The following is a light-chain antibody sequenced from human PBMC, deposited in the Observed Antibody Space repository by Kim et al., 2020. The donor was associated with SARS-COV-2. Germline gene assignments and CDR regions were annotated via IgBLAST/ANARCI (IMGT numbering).Light chain of an antibody. V-gene: IGLV2-14*03. J-gene: IGLJ2*01. Sequence: GQSITIPCTGTSSDVGRYDYVCSYQHLPGKAPKLILYDVTRRPSGVSDRFSGSKSGNTASLTISGLQAGDEAAYYCSSFTTTTTLVFGGGTQLTVL. CDR2: DVT. CDR1: SSDVGRYDY. CDR3: SSFTTTTTLV.